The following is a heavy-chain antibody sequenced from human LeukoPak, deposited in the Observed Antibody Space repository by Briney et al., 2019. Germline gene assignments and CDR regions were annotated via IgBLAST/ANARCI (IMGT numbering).Heavy chain of an antibody. CDR1: GYTFTGYY. V-gene: IGHV1-2*02. Sequence: ASVNVSCKASGYTFTGYYMHWVRQAPGHGLEWLGWIDPNSGGTNYAQKFQGRVTMTRDTSISTAYMELSRLRSDDTAVYYCARGSHSSSWYPYYFDYWGQGTLVTVSS. CDR2: IDPNSGGT. J-gene: IGHJ4*02. D-gene: IGHD6-13*01. CDR3: ARGSHSSSWYPYYFDY.